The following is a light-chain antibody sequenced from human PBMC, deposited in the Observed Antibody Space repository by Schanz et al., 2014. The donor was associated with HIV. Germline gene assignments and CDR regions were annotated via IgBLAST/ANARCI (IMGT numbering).Light chain of an antibody. V-gene: IGLV2-23*02. CDR2: DVT. Sequence: QSALTQPASVSGSPGQSIIISCTGTSNDIGRYNLISWYQQHPGKAPKLMIYDVTNRPSGVSSRFSGSKSGNTASLTISGLQAEDEGDYYCSSYAGRNNLVVFGGGTKLTVL. J-gene: IGLJ2*01. CDR3: SSYAGRNNLVV. CDR1: SNDIGRYNL.